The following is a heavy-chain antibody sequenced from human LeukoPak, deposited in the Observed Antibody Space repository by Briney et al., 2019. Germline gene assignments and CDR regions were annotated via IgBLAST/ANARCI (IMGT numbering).Heavy chain of an antibody. V-gene: IGHV1-2*02. Sequence: ASVKVSCKASGYTFTGYYMHWVRQAPGQGLECMGWTNPNSGGTNYAQKFQGRVTMTRDTSISTAYMELSRLRSDDTAVYYCARSQPGYSYGSEFDYWGQGTLVTVSS. J-gene: IGHJ4*02. CDR2: TNPNSGGT. CDR1: GYTFTGYY. D-gene: IGHD5-18*01. CDR3: ARSQPGYSYGSEFDY.